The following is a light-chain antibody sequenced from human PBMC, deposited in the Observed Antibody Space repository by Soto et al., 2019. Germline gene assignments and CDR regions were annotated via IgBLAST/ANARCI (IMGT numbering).Light chain of an antibody. J-gene: IGKJ1*01. CDR2: KAS. V-gene: IGKV1-5*03. CDR3: QQYNSYPWT. CDR1: QSISSW. Sequence: DIRMTQSPSTLSASVGDRGTITCRASQSISSWLAWYQQKPGKAPKLLIYKASSLESGVPSRFSGSGSGTEFTLTISSLQPDDFATYYCQQYNSYPWTFGQGTKVEIK.